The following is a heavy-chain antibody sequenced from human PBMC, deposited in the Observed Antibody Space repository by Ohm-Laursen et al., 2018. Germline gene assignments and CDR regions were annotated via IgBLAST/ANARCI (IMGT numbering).Heavy chain of an antibody. CDR3: AGGKVQNVPWNAFDI. CDR1: GGTFSSYA. J-gene: IGHJ3*02. Sequence: VSSVKVSCKASGGTFSSYAISWVRQAPGQGLEWMGGIIPIFGTANYAQKFQGRVTITADKSTSTAYMELSSLRSEDTAVYYCAGGKVQNVPWNAFDIWGQGTMVTVSS. D-gene: IGHD2-2*01. CDR2: IIPIFGTA. V-gene: IGHV1-69*06.